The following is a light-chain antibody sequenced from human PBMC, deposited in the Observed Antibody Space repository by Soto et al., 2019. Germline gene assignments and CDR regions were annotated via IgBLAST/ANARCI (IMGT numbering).Light chain of an antibody. CDR2: EVS. CDR1: SSDVGGYKY. Sequence: QSVLTQPASVSGSPGQSITISCTGTSSDVGGYKYVSWYQQYPGKAPKLMIYEVSNRPSGVSNRFSGSKSGNTASLTISGLQADDEAHYYCTSYTSSSSVLFGGGTQLTVL. V-gene: IGLV2-14*01. CDR3: TSYTSSSSVL. J-gene: IGLJ2*01.